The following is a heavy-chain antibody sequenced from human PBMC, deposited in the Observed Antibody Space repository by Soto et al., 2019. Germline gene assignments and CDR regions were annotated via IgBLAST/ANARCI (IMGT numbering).Heavy chain of an antibody. CDR2: IYTSGST. Sequence: QVQLQESGPGLVKPSETLSLTCTVSGGSISSYYWSWIRQPAGKGLEWIGRIYTSGSTNYNPYLKSRVTMPVDTSKNQFSLKLSSVTAADTAVYYCARGTYYDYVWGSYRYYYFDYWGQGTLVTVSS. D-gene: IGHD3-16*02. CDR1: GGSISSYY. CDR3: ARGTYYDYVWGSYRYYYFDY. J-gene: IGHJ4*02. V-gene: IGHV4-4*07.